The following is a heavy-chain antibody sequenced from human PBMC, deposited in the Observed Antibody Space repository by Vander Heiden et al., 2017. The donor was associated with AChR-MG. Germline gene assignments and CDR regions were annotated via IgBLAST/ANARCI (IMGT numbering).Heavy chain of an antibody. CDR2: IYPGDSDT. V-gene: IGHV5-51*01. D-gene: IGHD4-17*01. Sequence: EVQLVQSGAEVKTPGESLKIPCKGSGYSFTSYWIGWVRQMPGKGLEWMGIIYPGDSDTRYSPSFQGQVTISADKSISTAYLQWSSLKASDTAMYYCARHVASVTSRADAFDIWGQGTMVTVSS. CDR3: ARHVASVTSRADAFDI. J-gene: IGHJ3*02. CDR1: GYSFTSYW.